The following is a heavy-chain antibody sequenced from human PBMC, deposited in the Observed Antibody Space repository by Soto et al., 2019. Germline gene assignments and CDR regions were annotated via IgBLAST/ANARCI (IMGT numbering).Heavy chain of an antibody. CDR2: IRAYNGHT. V-gene: IGHV1-18*01. CDR3: ARELPSIVGVGS. J-gene: IGHJ5*02. CDR1: ASTFTIYG. D-gene: IGHD3-10*01. Sequence: ASGKVSYEASASTFTIYGISWVRQAPGQGLEWLGWIRAYNGHTNYGQQLQGRVTMTKDTCTSTDYMEVRSMRSDHTPVHYSARELPSIVGVGSWGQGTMFTVSS.